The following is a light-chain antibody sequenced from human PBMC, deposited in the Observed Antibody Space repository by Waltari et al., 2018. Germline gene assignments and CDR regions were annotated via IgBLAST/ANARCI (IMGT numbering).Light chain of an antibody. CDR1: GSNLGAGYD. Sequence: QSVLTQPPSVSGAPGQRVSISCTGSGSNLGAGYDVHWYQQHPGKAPKLLIFGTRTRPPGVPDRFFGSQSGSSASLAITALQAEDEAEDYCQSYDTSLSVVFGGGTKLTVL. CDR3: QSYDTSLSVV. V-gene: IGLV1-40*01. J-gene: IGLJ2*01. CDR2: GTR.